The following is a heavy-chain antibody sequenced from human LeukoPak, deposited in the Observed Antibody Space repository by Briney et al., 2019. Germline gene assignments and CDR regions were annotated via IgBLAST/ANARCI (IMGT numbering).Heavy chain of an antibody. D-gene: IGHD1-26*01. CDR2: ISGSGGST. CDR3: ARVGATGAFDI. Sequence: GGSLRLSCAASGFTFSSYGMSWVRQAPGKGLEWVSAISGSGGSTYYADSVKGRFTISRDNSKNTLYLQMNSLRAEDMAVFYCARVGATGAFDIWGQGTMVTVSS. V-gene: IGHV3-23*01. J-gene: IGHJ3*02. CDR1: GFTFSSYG.